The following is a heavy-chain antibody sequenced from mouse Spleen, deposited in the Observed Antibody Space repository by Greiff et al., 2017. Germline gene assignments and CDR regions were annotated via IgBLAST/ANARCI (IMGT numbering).Heavy chain of an antibody. CDR2: ISSGSSTI. D-gene: IGHD2-4*01. J-gene: IGHJ3*01. CDR3: AKDDYSPFAY. V-gene: IGHV5-17*01. CDR1: GFTFSDYG. Sequence: EVKVVESGGGLVKPGGSLKLSCAASGFTFSDYGMHWVRQAPEKGLEWVAYISSGSSTIYYADTVKGRFTISRDNAKNTLFLQMTSLRSEDTAMYYCAKDDYSPFAYWGQGTLVTVSA.